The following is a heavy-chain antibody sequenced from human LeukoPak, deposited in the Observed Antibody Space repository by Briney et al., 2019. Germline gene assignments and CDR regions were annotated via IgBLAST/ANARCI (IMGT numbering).Heavy chain of an antibody. J-gene: IGHJ4*02. Sequence: PGGSLRLSCAASGFTFSSYGMHWVRQAPGKGLEWVAFIRYDGSNKYFADSVKGRFTISRDSSKNTLYLQMNSLGVDDTAVYYCAKDGTRGIRFGKIPHYFDYWGQGTLVTVSS. D-gene: IGHD3-10*01. CDR1: GFTFSSYG. CDR2: IRYDGSNK. V-gene: IGHV3-30*02. CDR3: AKDGTRGIRFGKIPHYFDY.